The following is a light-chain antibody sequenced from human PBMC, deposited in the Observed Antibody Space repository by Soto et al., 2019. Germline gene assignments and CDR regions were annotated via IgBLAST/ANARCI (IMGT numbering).Light chain of an antibody. Sequence: DIQMTQSPSTLSGSVGDRVTITCRASQTISSWLAWYQQKPGEAPKLLIYDASALPRGVPSRFSGSGSGTKFTLTIASLQPDDFATYYCQQLNSYPPTFGGGTKVDIK. V-gene: IGKV1-5*01. CDR2: DAS. CDR3: QQLNSYPPT. J-gene: IGKJ4*01. CDR1: QTISSW.